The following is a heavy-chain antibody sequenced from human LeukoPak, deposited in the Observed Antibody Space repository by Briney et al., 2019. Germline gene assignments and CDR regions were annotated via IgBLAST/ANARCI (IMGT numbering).Heavy chain of an antibody. Sequence: GGSLRLSCAAPGFIFDNYAIRWVRQAPGKGLEWVSLISGDGGSTFYADSVRGRFTISRDNTRKSLSLQMSSLRSEDTALYYCARERETSGWYDYWGQGTLVTVSS. J-gene: IGHJ4*02. CDR3: ARERETSGWYDY. D-gene: IGHD6-19*01. V-gene: IGHV3-43*02. CDR2: ISGDGGST. CDR1: GFIFDNYA.